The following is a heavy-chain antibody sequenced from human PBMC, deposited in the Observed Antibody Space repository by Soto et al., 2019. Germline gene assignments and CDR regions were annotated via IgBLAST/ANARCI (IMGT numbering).Heavy chain of an antibody. D-gene: IGHD2-2*01. CDR2: IIPTFGTA. Sequence: AVKVSCKASGGTCSSYAIIWVRQAPGQGLEWMGGIIPTFGTATNAQTFLGRDTITADESTITAYMLLSSLISEYTAVKYYWGPVFCSSASCHYRRGAFDIWGQGTMVTVSS. CDR3: WGPVFCSSASCHYRRGAFDI. J-gene: IGHJ3*02. CDR1: GGTCSSYA. V-gene: IGHV1-69*13.